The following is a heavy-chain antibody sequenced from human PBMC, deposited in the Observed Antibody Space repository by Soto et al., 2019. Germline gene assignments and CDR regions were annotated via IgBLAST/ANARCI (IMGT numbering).Heavy chain of an antibody. J-gene: IGHJ4*02. CDR2: VFQSGIT. V-gene: IGHV4-59*01. Sequence: QVQLQESGPGLVKPSETLSLTCTVSGGSITSYYWSWIRQPPGKGLEWIGYVFQSGITGYNPSLKSRVTISVDASKNLFSLKLISVTAADTAVYYCARDQNGSPYFDYWGQGTLVTVSS. CDR3: ARDQNGSPYFDY. CDR1: GGSITSYY. D-gene: IGHD1-26*01.